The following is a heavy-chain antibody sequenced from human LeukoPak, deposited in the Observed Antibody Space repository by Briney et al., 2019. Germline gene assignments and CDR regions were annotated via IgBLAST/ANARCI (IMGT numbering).Heavy chain of an antibody. CDR3: AKDLITIISPVDY. CDR1: GFTFSIYA. D-gene: IGHD3-9*01. J-gene: IGHJ4*02. CDR2: ISGSGDST. V-gene: IGHV3-23*01. Sequence: GGSLRLSCAASGFTFSIYAMNWVRRAPGKGLEWVSSISGSGDSTYYADSVKGRFTISRDNSKNTLSLQMNSLRAEDTAVYYCAKDLITIISPVDYWGQGTLVTVSS.